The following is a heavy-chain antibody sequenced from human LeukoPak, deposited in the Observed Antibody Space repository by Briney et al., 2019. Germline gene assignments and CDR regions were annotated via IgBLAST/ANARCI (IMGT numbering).Heavy chain of an antibody. D-gene: IGHD6-13*01. CDR2: IYDSGST. V-gene: IGHV4-61*01. CDR1: GGSVSSGSYY. J-gene: IGHJ4*02. Sequence: SETLSLTCTVSGGSVSSGSYYWSWIRLPTGKGREWIGYIYDSGSTNYNPSLKSRVTMSLDTSKNQFSLKLTSVTAADTAVYYCTRTTVGNFDYWGQGTLVTVSS. CDR3: TRTTVGNFDY.